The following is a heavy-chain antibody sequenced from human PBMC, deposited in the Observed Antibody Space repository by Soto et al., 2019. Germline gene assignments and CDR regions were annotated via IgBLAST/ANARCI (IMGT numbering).Heavy chain of an antibody. CDR1: GYTFTNFY. CDR2: ITPRGGAT. J-gene: IGHJ4*02. D-gene: IGHD3-10*01. Sequence: QVQLVQSGAEVKKPGASVKVSCKASGYTFTNFYVHWVRQAPGQGLEWMGIITPRGGATTYAQKFQGRVTMTRVTSTRTVYMELSSLRSEDTAVYFCARAPREELYYFDYWGRGTLVSVSS. CDR3: ARAPREELYYFDY. V-gene: IGHV1-46*01.